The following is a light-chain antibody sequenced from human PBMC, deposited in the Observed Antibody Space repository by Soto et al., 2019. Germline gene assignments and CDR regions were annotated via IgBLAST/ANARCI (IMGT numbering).Light chain of an antibody. J-gene: IGLJ3*02. CDR1: SSDIGDYKY. V-gene: IGLV2-14*01. CDR2: DVS. Sequence: QSALTQPASVSGSPGQSLTISCTGTSSDIGDYKYVSWYQQHPGKAPKLMIFDVSERPSGVSNRFSGSKSGNTASLTISGLQAEDEADYYCSSYTSSTTLEVVFGGGTKLTVL. CDR3: SSYTSSTTLEVV.